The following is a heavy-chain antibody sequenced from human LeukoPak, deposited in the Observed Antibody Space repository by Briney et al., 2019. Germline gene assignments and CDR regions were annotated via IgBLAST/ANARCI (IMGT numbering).Heavy chain of an antibody. J-gene: IGHJ5*02. CDR2: IFYTGNT. Sequence: PSETLSLTCTVSGGSILDSTYYWAWIRQPPGKGLEWIATIFYTGNTHYNPSLRSRVTMSVDTVKNQFSLNLNSVTAADTAVYYCARQSSGYYYGWFDPWGQGTLVTVSS. V-gene: IGHV4-39*01. CDR3: ARQSSGYYYGWFDP. CDR1: GGSILDSTYY. D-gene: IGHD3-22*01.